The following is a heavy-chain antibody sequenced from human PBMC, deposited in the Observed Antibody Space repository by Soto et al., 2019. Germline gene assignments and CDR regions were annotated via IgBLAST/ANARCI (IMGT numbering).Heavy chain of an antibody. CDR3: ARGRNYYGSGRYYPV. J-gene: IGHJ6*02. V-gene: IGHV4-34*01. CDR2: INHSGST. CDR1: GGSFSGYY. Sequence: SETLSLTCAVYGGSFSGYYWSWIRQPPGKGLEWIGEINHSGSTNYNPSLKSRVTISVDTSKNQFSLKLSSVTAADTAVYYCARGRNYYGSGRYYPVWGQGTTVTVSS. D-gene: IGHD3-10*01.